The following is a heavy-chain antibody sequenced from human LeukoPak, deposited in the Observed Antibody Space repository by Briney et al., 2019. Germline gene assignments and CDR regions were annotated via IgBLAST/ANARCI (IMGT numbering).Heavy chain of an antibody. CDR2: ISAYNGNT. CDR1: GYTFTSYG. D-gene: IGHD6-19*01. Sequence: ASVKVSCKASGYTFTSYGISWVRQAPGQGLDGMGWISAYNGNTNYAQKLQGRVTMTTDTSTSTAYMELRSLISDDTAVYYCAREVGYSSGFFLYYFDYWGQGTLVTVCS. V-gene: IGHV1-18*01. CDR3: AREVGYSSGFFLYYFDY. J-gene: IGHJ4*02.